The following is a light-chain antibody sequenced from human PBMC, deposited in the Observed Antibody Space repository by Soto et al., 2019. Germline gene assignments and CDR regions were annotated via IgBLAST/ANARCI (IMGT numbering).Light chain of an antibody. CDR3: QSYDSSLSGAV. Sequence: QPVVTQPPSVSGAPGQRVTISCTGSSSNIGAGYDVHWYQQLPGTAPKLLIYDNSNRPSGVPDRFSGSKSGTSASLAITGLQAEDEADYYCQSYDSSLSGAVFGGGTQLTVL. CDR1: SSNIGAGYD. CDR2: DNS. J-gene: IGLJ7*01. V-gene: IGLV1-40*01.